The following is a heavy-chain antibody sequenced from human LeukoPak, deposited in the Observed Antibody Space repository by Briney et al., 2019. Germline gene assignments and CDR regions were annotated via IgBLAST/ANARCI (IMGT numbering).Heavy chain of an antibody. J-gene: IGHJ4*02. CDR3: ASTTQITMIELYYFDY. CDR2: INPNSGGT. V-gene: IGHV1-2*02. CDR1: GYTFTGYY. Sequence: ASVKVSCKASGYTFTGYYIHWVRQAPGQGLEWMGWINPNSGGTNYAQKFQGRVTMTRDTSISTAYMELSRLRSDDTAVYYCASTTQITMIELYYFDYWGQGTLVTVSS. D-gene: IGHD3-22*01.